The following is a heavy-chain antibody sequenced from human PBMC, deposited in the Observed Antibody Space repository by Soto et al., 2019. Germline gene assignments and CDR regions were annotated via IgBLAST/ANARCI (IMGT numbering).Heavy chain of an antibody. J-gene: IGHJ5*02. CDR3: AKTFFSGSGSYRGWFDP. Sequence: GGSLRLSCAASGFMFSSYAMTWVRQAPGKGLELVSVISGSGDNTYYADSVKGRFTISRDGSKDTLYLQMNSLRADDTAVYYCAKTFFSGSGSYRGWFDPWGQGTQVTVSS. D-gene: IGHD3-10*01. CDR1: GFMFSSYA. CDR2: ISGSGDNT. V-gene: IGHV3-23*01.